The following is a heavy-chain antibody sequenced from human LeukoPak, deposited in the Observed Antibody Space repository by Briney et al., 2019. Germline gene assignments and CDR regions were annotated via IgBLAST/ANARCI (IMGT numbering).Heavy chain of an antibody. D-gene: IGHD3-22*01. V-gene: IGHV1-2*02. CDR3: TRGSYYDSSGYSGVRLFDY. CDR2: INPNSGGT. Sequence: GASVKVSCKASGYTITDYYIHWVRQAPGQGLVWMGWINPNSGGTNYAQKFQGRVTMTSDTSISTAYMELSRLRSDDTALYYCTRGSYYDSSGYSGVRLFDYWGQGTPVTVPS. CDR1: GYTITDYY. J-gene: IGHJ4*02.